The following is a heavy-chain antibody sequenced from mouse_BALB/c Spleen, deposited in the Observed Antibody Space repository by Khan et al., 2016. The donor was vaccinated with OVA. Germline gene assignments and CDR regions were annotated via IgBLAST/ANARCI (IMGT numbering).Heavy chain of an antibody. CDR2: INTYTGEP. J-gene: IGHJ1*01. CDR3: ASGGYWYFDV. CDR1: GYTFTNYG. D-gene: IGHD1-1*02. Sequence: QIPLVQSGPELKKPGETVKISCKASGYTFTNYGMNWVKQAPGKGLKWMGWINTYTGEPTYADDFKGRFAFSLETSASTAYLQINNLKNEDTATYFCASGGYWYFDVWGAGTTVTVSS. V-gene: IGHV9-3-1*01.